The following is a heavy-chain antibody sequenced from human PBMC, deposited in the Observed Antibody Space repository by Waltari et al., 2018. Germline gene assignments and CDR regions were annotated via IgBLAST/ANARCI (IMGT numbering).Heavy chain of an antibody. CDR2: LNPDESAK. D-gene: IGHD5-18*01. Sequence: EMIPVASGGGLVQPGGYLRLSCPASGLTLGSSWITWVRQAPGKGLERVAILNPDESAKYYLDSVEGRFTISRDNAKNSLYLQMNSLRAEDTAIYYCARDRAYSSFDYWGQGTLVTVSS. CDR1: GLTLGSSW. CDR3: ARDRAYSSFDY. V-gene: IGHV3-7*01. J-gene: IGHJ4*02.